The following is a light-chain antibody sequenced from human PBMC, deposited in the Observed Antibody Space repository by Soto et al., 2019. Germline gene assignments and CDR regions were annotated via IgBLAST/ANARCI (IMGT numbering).Light chain of an antibody. Sequence: EIVMTQSPAALSVSPGERAALSCRASQSVGRNFAWYQQRPGQAPRVLIYGTSTRATGVPARFSGSGSGTDFTLTISRLQSEDFAVYYCQQYNNWPYTFGQGTRLEIK. J-gene: IGKJ2*01. CDR1: QSVGRN. CDR2: GTS. V-gene: IGKV3-15*01. CDR3: QQYNNWPYT.